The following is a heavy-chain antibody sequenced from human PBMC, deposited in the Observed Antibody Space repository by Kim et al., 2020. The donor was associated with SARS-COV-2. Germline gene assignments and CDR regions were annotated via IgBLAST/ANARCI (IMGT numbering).Heavy chain of an antibody. V-gene: IGHV3-21*01. CDR1: GFTFSSYS. D-gene: IGHD6-25*01. Sequence: GGSLRLSCAASGFTFSSYSMNWVRQAPGKGLEWVSSISSSSSYIYYADAVKGRSTITSDNANNSLYQQMNRLTAEATAVYYGANLYGSGYCGQGTLATVS. J-gene: IGHJ1*01. CDR3: ANLYGSGY. CDR2: ISSSSSYI.